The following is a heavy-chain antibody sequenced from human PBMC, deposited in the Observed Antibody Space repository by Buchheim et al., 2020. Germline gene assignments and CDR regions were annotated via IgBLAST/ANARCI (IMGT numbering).Heavy chain of an antibody. CDR3: AKHGDYRFDY. D-gene: IGHD4-17*01. V-gene: IGHV3-23*01. Sequence: EVQLLESGGGLVQPGGSLRLSCAASGFTFSTYALSGVRQAPGKGLAWLSSIGSSGGSTDYADSVKGRFTISRDNSKNTLYLQMDSLRAEDTAVYYCAKHGDYRFDYWGQGTL. CDR2: IGSSGGST. CDR1: GFTFSTYA. J-gene: IGHJ4*02.